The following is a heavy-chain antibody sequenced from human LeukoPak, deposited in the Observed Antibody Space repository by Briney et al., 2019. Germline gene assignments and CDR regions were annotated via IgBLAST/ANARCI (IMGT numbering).Heavy chain of an antibody. J-gene: IGHJ5*02. CDR2: ISAYNGNT. Sequence: ASVKVSCKASGYTFTSYGVSWVRQAPGQGLEWMGWISAYNGNTNYAQKLQGRVTMTTDTSTSTAYMELSSLRSEDTAVYYCATINMVRGGGYFDPWGQGTLVTVSS. V-gene: IGHV1-18*01. D-gene: IGHD3-10*01. CDR1: GYTFTSYG. CDR3: ATINMVRGGGYFDP.